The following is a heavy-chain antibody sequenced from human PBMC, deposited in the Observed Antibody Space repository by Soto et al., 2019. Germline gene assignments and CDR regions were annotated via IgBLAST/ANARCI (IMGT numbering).Heavy chain of an antibody. CDR3: ARAVAGTSWDYYSMDV. D-gene: IGHD6-19*01. V-gene: IGHV1-8*01. Sequence: QVQLVQSGAEVKKPGASVKVSCKASGYTFTSYDINWVRQATGQGLEWMGWMNPNSGNTGYAQRFQGRVTMTRDTSIRTADMGLSGPRAEDTAGYYCARAVAGTSWDYYSMDVWGKGTTVTVSS. CDR1: GYTFTSYD. J-gene: IGHJ6*03. CDR2: MNPNSGNT.